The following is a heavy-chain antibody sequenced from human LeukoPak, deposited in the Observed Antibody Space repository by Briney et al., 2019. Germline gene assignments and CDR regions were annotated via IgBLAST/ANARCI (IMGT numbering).Heavy chain of an antibody. V-gene: IGHV3-23*01. Sequence: GGSLRLSCEASAFTFNNYAMGWVRQAPGKGLEWVSSISGTGSSPYSADSVKGRFTISRDNSNNTLYLQLNSLRVKDTAVYFCAKGVVIAGRGYYFDFWGQGTPVTVSS. CDR1: AFTFNNYA. CDR2: ISGTGSSP. J-gene: IGHJ4*02. D-gene: IGHD1-14*01. CDR3: AKGVVIAGRGYYFDF.